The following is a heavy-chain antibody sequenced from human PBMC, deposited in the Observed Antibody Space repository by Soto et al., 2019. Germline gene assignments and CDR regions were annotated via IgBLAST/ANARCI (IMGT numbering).Heavy chain of an antibody. V-gene: IGHV3-11*01. J-gene: IGHJ4*02. Sequence: QVPLVESGGGLVKPGGSLRLSCAASGFTFSDYYMSWIRQAPGKGLEWVSYISSSGSTIYYADSVKGRFTISRDNAKNSLYLQMNSLRAEDTAVYYCARVAVSVPYDSHYFDYWGQGTLVTVSS. CDR2: ISSSGSTI. CDR1: GFTFSDYY. D-gene: IGHD3-22*01. CDR3: ARVAVSVPYDSHYFDY.